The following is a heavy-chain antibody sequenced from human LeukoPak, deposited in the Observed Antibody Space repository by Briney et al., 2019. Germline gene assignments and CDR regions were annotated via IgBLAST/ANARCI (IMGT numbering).Heavy chain of an antibody. J-gene: IGHJ4*02. V-gene: IGHV7-4-1*02. CDR1: GYTFTSYA. Sequence: ASVKVSCKASGYTFTSYAMNWVRQAPGQGLEWMGWINTNTGNPTYAQGFTGRFVFSLDTSVSTAYLQISSLKAEDTAVYYCARDPETTVTTSVDYWGPGTLVTVSS. CDR2: INTNTGNP. CDR3: ARDPETTVTTSVDY. D-gene: IGHD4-17*01.